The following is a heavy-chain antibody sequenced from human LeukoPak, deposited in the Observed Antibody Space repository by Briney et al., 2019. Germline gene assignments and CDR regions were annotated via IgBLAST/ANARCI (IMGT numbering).Heavy chain of an antibody. V-gene: IGHV1-24*01. CDR3: MSAFYMDV. CDR2: FHPEGGET. J-gene: IGHJ6*03. Sequence: ASVKVSCKVSGYSLTELSINWVRQPPGEGLEWMGGFHPEGGETIHAQKFQGRVTMTADTSTDTAYMELSSLTSDDTAVYYCMSAFYMDVWGEGTTVTFSS. D-gene: IGHD5/OR15-5a*01. CDR1: GYSLTELS.